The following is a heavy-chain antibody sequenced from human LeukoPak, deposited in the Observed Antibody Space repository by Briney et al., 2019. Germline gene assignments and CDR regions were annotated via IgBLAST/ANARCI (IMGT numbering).Heavy chain of an antibody. V-gene: IGHV3-73*01. Sequence: GGSLRLSCAASGFTFSGSAMHWVRQASGKGLEWVDRIRSKANSYATAYAASGKGRFIISRDDSKNTAYLQMNSLKTEDTAVYYCTGTYYDFWSGYTQLDYWGQGTLVTVSS. CDR2: IRSKANSYAT. J-gene: IGHJ4*02. D-gene: IGHD3-3*01. CDR3: TGTYYDFWSGYTQLDY. CDR1: GFTFSGSA.